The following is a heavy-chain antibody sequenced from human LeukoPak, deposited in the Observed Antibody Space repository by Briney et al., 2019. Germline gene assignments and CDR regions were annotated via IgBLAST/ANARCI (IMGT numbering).Heavy chain of an antibody. Sequence: SETLSLTCTVSGGSISNYYWSWIRQPAGKGLEWIGRMYTSGSSNYNPSLMSRVTMSVGTSKNQFSLKLRSVTAADTAVYYCAREANYFHYYYYMDVWGKGTTVTVSS. CDR1: GGSISNYY. CDR2: MYTSGSS. J-gene: IGHJ6*03. CDR3: AREANYFHYYYYMDV. D-gene: IGHD4/OR15-4a*01. V-gene: IGHV4-4*07.